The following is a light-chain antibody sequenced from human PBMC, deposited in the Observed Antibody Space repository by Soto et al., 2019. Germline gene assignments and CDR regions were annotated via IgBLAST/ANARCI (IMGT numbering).Light chain of an antibody. CDR2: AAF. CDR3: QRYNSSPQT. Sequence: DIQMTQSPSSLSASVGDRVTITCRASQGISNYLAWYQQRPGKVPKLLIYAAFNFQSGVPSRFSGRGSGTDFTLTISSLQPEDAATYYCQRYNSSPQTFGQGTKVEV. J-gene: IGKJ1*01. V-gene: IGKV1-27*01. CDR1: QGISNY.